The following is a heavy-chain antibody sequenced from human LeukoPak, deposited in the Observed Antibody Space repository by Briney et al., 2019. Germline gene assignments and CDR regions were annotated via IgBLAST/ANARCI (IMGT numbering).Heavy chain of an antibody. V-gene: IGHV1-2*02. CDR3: ARSYFDVLTNYYMWLAP. J-gene: IGHJ5*02. CDR2: INLNNDET. CDR1: GGTFSTYA. D-gene: IGHD3-9*01. Sequence: ASVKVSCKASGGTFSTYAITWVRQAPGQGLEWMGWINLNNDETFYAQNFQDRVTMTGDTSISTAYLELSSLRSDDTAVFYCARSYFDVLTNYYMWLAPWGQGTLVTVSS.